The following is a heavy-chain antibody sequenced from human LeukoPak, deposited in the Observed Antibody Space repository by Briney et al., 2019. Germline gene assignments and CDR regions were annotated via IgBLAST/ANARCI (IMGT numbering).Heavy chain of an antibody. J-gene: IGHJ4*02. CDR2: ISGDGGST. D-gene: IGHD3-22*01. Sequence: GGSLRLSCAASGFTFDDYAMHWARQAPGKGLEWVSLISGDGGSTYYADSVKGRFTISRDHSKNSLYLQMNSLRTEDTALYYCAKDSHYYYDSSGIDYWGQGTLVTVSS. CDR1: GFTFDDYA. V-gene: IGHV3-43*02. CDR3: AKDSHYYYDSSGIDY.